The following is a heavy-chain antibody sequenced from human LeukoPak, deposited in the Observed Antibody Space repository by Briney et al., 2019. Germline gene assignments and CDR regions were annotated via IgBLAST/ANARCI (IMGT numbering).Heavy chain of an antibody. V-gene: IGHV3-21*01. J-gene: IGHJ4*02. CDR3: ARGDILGELSSHFDY. D-gene: IGHD3-16*02. Sequence: GGSLRLSCVASGFTFSAYWMNWVRQAPGKGLEWVSSISSSSSYIYYADSVKGRFTISRDNAKNSLYLQMNSLRAEDTAVYYCARGDILGELSSHFDYWGQGTLVTVSS. CDR1: GFTFSAYW. CDR2: ISSSSSYI.